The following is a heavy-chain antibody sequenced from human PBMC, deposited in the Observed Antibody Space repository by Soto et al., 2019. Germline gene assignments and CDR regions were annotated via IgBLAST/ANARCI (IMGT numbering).Heavy chain of an antibody. CDR1: GGSFSGYY. V-gene: IGHV4-34*01. CDR2: INHSGST. D-gene: IGHD3-22*01. J-gene: IGHJ5*02. Sequence: SETLSLTCAVYGGSFSGYYWSWIRQPPGKGLEWIGEINHSGSTNYNPSLKSRVTISVDTSKNQLSLKLSSVTAADTAVYYCARAEGDSSGYFNWFDPWGQGTLVTVSS. CDR3: ARAEGDSSGYFNWFDP.